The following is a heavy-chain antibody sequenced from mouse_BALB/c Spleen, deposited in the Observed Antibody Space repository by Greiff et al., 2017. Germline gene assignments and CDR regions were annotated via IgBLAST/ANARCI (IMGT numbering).Heavy chain of an antibody. V-gene: IGHV3-8*02. CDR2: ISYSGST. CDR1: GDSITSCY. Sequence: EVMLEESGPSLVKPSQTLSLTCSVTGDSITSCYWNWIRQFPGNKLEYMGYISYSGSTYYNPSLKSRISITRDTSKNQYYLQLNSVTTEDTATYYCARYYCGSSYYGYFDVWGAGTTVTVSS. CDR3: ARYYCGSSYYGYFDV. J-gene: IGHJ1*01. D-gene: IGHD1-1*01.